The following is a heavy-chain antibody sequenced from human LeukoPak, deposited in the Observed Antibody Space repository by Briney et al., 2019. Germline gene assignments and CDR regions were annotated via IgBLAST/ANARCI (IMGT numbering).Heavy chain of an antibody. J-gene: IGHJ6*04. D-gene: IGHD3-10*02. CDR2: ISSRGSTI. CDR3: AELGITMIGGV. CDR1: GFTFSSYE. V-gene: IGHV3-48*03. Sequence: GGSLRLSCAASGFTFSSYEMNWVRQAPGKGLEWVSYISSRGSTIYYADSVKGRFTISRDNAKNSLYLQMNSLRGEDTAVYYCAELGITMIGGVWGKGTTVTISS.